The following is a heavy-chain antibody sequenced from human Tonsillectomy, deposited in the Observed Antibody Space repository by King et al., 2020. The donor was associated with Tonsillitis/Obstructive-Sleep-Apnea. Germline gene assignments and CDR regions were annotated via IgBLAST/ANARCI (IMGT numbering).Heavy chain of an antibody. V-gene: IGHV1-24*01. CDR1: GYTLTELS. CDR3: ATKGNWNAPIDWFDP. Sequence: HVQLVESGAEVKKPGASVKVSCTVSGYTLTELSMHWVRQAPGKGLEWMGGFDPEDGETIYAQKFQGRVTMTEDTSTDTAYMELSSLRSEDTAVYYCATKGNWNAPIDWFDPWGQGTLVTVSS. CDR2: FDPEDGET. J-gene: IGHJ5*02. D-gene: IGHD1-20*01.